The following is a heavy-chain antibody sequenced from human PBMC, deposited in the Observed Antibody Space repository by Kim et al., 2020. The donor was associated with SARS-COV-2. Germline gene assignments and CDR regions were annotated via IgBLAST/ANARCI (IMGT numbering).Heavy chain of an antibody. D-gene: IGHD2-2*01. CDR3: AKDTLVVPAATGRLIYYYYGMDV. Sequence: GGSLRLSCAASGFTFSSYGMHWVRQAPGKGLEWVAVISYDGSNKYYADSVKGRFTISRDNSKNTLYLQMNSLRAEDTAVYYCAKDTLVVPAATGRLIYYYYGMDVWGQGTTVTVSS. V-gene: IGHV3-30*18. J-gene: IGHJ6*02. CDR1: GFTFSSYG. CDR2: ISYDGSNK.